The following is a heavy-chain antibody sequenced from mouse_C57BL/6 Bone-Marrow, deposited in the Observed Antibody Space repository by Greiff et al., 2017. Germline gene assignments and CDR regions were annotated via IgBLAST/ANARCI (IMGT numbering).Heavy chain of an antibody. V-gene: IGHV1-62-2*01. CDR3: ARHERYYDYEGYFDY. J-gene: IGHJ2*01. D-gene: IGHD2-4*01. CDR1: GYIFTEYT. CDR2: FYPGSGSI. Sequence: QVKVEESGAELVKPGASVKLSCKASGYIFTEYTIHWVKQRSGQGLEWIGWFYPGSGSIKYNERFKDKATLTADKSSNTVYMELSRLTSEDSAVYFCARHERYYDYEGYFDYWGQGTTLTVSS.